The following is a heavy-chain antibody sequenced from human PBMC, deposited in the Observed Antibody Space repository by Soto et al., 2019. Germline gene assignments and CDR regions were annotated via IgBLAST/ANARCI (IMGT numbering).Heavy chain of an antibody. J-gene: IGHJ6*02. Sequence: ASVKVSCKASGGTFSSYAITWVRQAPGQGLEWMGGIIPIFGTADYAQKFQGRVTITADESTSTAYMELSSLRSEDTAVYYCASPVATVYYYYGMDCWGQGTTVTVAS. CDR2: IIPIFGTA. D-gene: IGHD2-21*02. V-gene: IGHV1-69*13. CDR1: GGTFSSYA. CDR3: ASPVATVYYYYGMDC.